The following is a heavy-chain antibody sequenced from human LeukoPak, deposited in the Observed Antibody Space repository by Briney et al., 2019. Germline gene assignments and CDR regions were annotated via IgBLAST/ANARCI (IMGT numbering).Heavy chain of an antibody. Sequence: GGSLRLSCAATGFTVSSNFMSWVRQAPGKGLEWVSVIYSGGSTFYADSVKGRFTISRDNSKNTLYLQMNSLRAEDTAVYYCACDPVAGSPLGKNALYWGQGTLVTVSS. J-gene: IGHJ4*02. CDR1: GFTVSSNF. CDR2: IYSGGST. V-gene: IGHV3-53*01. D-gene: IGHD2-21*01. CDR3: ACDPVAGSPLGKNALY.